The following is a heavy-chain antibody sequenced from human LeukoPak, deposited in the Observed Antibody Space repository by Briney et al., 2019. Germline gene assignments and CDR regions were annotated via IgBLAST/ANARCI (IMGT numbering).Heavy chain of an antibody. CDR3: AKQAYARSLGE. D-gene: IGHD3-10*02. CDR2: TNSGGTTT. CDR1: GFPFSDFS. J-gene: IGHJ4*02. Sequence: GGSLRLSCATSGFPFSDFSMTWVRQAPGKGLEWISTTNSGGTTTYYAESVKGRFTISRDNFKNALYLQMSSLRVEDTAIYYCAKQAYARSLGEGGPGTLVTVSS. V-gene: IGHV3-23*01.